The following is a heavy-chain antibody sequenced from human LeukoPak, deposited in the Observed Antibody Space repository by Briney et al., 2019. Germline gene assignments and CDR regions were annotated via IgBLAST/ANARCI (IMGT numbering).Heavy chain of an antibody. V-gene: IGHV4-30-2*01. D-gene: IGHD3-22*01. Sequence: SETLSLTCAVSGGSISSGGYSWSWIRQPPGKGLEWIGYIYHSGSTYYNPSLKSRVTMSVDTSKNQFSLKLSSVTAADTAIYYCARENPSGYYNRPIDYWGQGTLVTVSS. CDR2: IYHSGST. J-gene: IGHJ4*02. CDR3: ARENPSGYYNRPIDY. CDR1: GGSISSGGYS.